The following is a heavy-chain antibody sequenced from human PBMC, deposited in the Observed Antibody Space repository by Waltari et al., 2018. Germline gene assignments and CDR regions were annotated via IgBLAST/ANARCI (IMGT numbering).Heavy chain of an antibody. CDR1: GGSISSYY. Sequence: QVQLQESGPGLVKPSETLSLTCTVSGGSISSYYWSWIRQPPGKGLEWIGYIYYSWRTNYNPSLKSRVTISVDTSKNQFSLKLSSVTAADTAVYYCARDDYGGNSGRFDPWGQGTLVTVSS. V-gene: IGHV4-59*01. J-gene: IGHJ5*02. CDR3: ARDDYGGNSGRFDP. D-gene: IGHD4-17*01. CDR2: IYYSWRT.